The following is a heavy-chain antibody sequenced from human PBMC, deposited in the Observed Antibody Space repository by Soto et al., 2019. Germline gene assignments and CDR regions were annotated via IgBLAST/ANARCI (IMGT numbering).Heavy chain of an antibody. J-gene: IGHJ4*02. CDR1: GYTFKTYD. CDR3: TRGPPNWGFDL. D-gene: IGHD7-27*01. CDR2: MSPNSGNT. V-gene: IGHV1-8*01. Sequence: QVQLVQSGAEVKKPGASVKVSCKASGYTFKTYDINWVRQASGQGLEWMVWMSPNSGNTGYAQKFQGRVTMTRTTSTSTAYLELSSLRSDDTAVYYCTRGPPNWGFDLWGQGTLVIVSS.